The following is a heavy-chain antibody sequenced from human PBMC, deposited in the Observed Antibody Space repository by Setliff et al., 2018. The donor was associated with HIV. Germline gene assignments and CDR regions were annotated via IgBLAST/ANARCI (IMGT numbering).Heavy chain of an antibody. CDR2: IYYSGST. V-gene: IGHV4-39*01. Sequence: NPSETLSLTCTVSGDSVSNVGYYWGWIRQSPGKGLEWIGSIYYSGSTSYNPSLKSRVTISVHTSKNQFSLRLTSVTAADTAVYYCARQVTVVGYFETAAGSFNYWGPGTLVTVSS. D-gene: IGHD2-21*01. J-gene: IGHJ4*02. CDR1: GDSVSNVGYY. CDR3: ARQVTVVGYFETAAGSFNY.